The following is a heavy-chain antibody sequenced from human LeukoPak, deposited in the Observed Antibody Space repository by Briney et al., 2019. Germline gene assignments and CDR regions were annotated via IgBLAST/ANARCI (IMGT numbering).Heavy chain of an antibody. V-gene: IGHV3-74*01. Sequence: GGSLRLSCAASGFTFSDKWMHWVRQAPGMGLVWVSRISPEGSRISYADSVKGRITISRDNAKNSLYLQMNSLRAEDTAVYYCARAGKLENYFDYWGQGTLVTVSS. CDR1: GFTFSDKW. CDR3: ARAGKLENYFDY. CDR2: ISPEGSRI. D-gene: IGHD1-1*01. J-gene: IGHJ4*02.